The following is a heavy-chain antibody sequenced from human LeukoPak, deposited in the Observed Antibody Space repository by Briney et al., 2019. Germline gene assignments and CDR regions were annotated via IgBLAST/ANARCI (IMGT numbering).Heavy chain of an antibody. CDR2: IYHSGST. J-gene: IGHJ4*02. D-gene: IGHD1-20*01. CDR3: ARAKYNWNCDY. CDR1: GYSISSGYY. V-gene: IGHV4-38-2*02. Sequence: SETLSLTCTVSGYSISSGYYWGWIRPPPGKGLEWIGSIYHSGSTYYNPSLKSRVTISVDTSKNQFSLKLSSVTAADTAVYYCARAKYNWNCDYWGQGTLVTVSS.